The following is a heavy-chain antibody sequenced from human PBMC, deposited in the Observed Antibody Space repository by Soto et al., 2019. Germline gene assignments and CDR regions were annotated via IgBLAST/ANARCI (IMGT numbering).Heavy chain of an antibody. CDR3: ARAATVNLNWFDP. Sequence: SETLSLTCAVYGGSFSGYYWSWIRQPPGKGLEWIGEINHSGSTSYNPSLKSRVTISVDTSTNQFSLKLSSVTAADTAVYYCARAATVNLNWFDPWGQGTLVTVSS. CDR1: GGSFSGYY. V-gene: IGHV4-34*01. J-gene: IGHJ5*02. CDR2: INHSGST. D-gene: IGHD4-4*01.